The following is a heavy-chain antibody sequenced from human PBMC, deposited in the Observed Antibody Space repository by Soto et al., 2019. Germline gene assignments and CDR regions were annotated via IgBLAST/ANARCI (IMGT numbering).Heavy chain of an antibody. Sequence: GGSLRLSCAASGFTFSSYWMSWVRQAPGKGLEWVANIKQDGSEKYYVDSVKGRFTISRDKAKNSLYLQMNSLRAEDTAVYYCARGSVHYLGEYFQHWGQGTLVTVSS. CDR2: IKQDGSEK. J-gene: IGHJ1*01. D-gene: IGHD3-3*01. CDR3: ARGSVHYLGEYFQH. CDR1: GFTFSSYW. V-gene: IGHV3-7*04.